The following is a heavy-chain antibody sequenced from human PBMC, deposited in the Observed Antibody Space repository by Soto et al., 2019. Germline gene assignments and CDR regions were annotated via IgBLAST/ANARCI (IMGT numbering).Heavy chain of an antibody. CDR3: AKDVGSYYYDTSAYHYDY. Sequence: PGGSLRLSCVASGFIFEDYAMNWVRQGPGKGLECVSGISWNSGTIGYADAIKGRFTISRDNAKNSLHLQMNSLRAEDTALYYCAKDVGSYYYDTSAYHYDYWGRGTQVTVSP. CDR2: ISWNSGTI. CDR1: GFIFEDYA. D-gene: IGHD3-22*01. V-gene: IGHV3-9*01. J-gene: IGHJ4*02.